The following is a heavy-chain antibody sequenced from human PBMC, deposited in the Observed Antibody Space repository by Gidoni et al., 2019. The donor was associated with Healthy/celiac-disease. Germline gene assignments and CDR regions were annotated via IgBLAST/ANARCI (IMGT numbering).Heavy chain of an antibody. CDR3: ARNGYSSGWYVDGFDY. CDR2: IYSGGST. V-gene: IGHV3-53*01. D-gene: IGHD6-19*01. Sequence: EVQLVESGGGLIQPGGSLRLSCAASGFTVSSNYRSWVRQAPGKGLEWGSVIYSGGSTYYADSVKGRFTISRDNSKNTLYLQMNSLRAEDTAVYYCARNGYSSGWYVDGFDYWGQGTLVTVSS. CDR1: GFTVSSNY. J-gene: IGHJ4*02.